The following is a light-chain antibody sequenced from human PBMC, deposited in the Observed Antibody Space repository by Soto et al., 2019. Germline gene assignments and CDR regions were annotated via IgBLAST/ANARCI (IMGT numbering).Light chain of an antibody. Sequence: EILMTQSPATLSVSPGDRATLSCRASQSVSNNLAWYQQRPGQAPRLLIYGASTRATGIPARFSGSGSGTEFTLTISSLQSEDFAVYYCQQRNNWPITFGQGTRLESK. CDR1: QSVSNN. J-gene: IGKJ5*01. V-gene: IGKV3-15*01. CDR3: QQRNNWPIT. CDR2: GAS.